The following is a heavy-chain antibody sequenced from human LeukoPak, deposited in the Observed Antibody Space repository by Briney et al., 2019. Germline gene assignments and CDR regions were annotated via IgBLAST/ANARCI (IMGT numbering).Heavy chain of an antibody. V-gene: IGHV3-23*01. CDR3: AKEPRPLKRVRSLWFDY. D-gene: IGHD2-21*01. Sequence: GGSLRLSCAASGFTFSSYAMSWVRQAPGKGLEWVSAISGSGGSTHYADSVKGRFTISRDNSKNTLYLQMNSLRAEDTAVYYCAKEPRPLKRVRSLWFDYWGQGTLVTVPS. J-gene: IGHJ4*02. CDR1: GFTFSSYA. CDR2: ISGSGGST.